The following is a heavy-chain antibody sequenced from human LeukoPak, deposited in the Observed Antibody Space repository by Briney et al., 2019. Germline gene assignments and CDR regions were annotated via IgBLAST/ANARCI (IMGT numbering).Heavy chain of an antibody. CDR3: ARGGGSYYDQPFDY. J-gene: IGHJ4*02. V-gene: IGHV3-30*14. Sequence: QPGRSLRLSCAASGFTFSSYAMHWVRQAPGKGLEWVAVISYDGSNKYYADSVKGRFTISRDNSKNTLYLQMGSLRAEDMAVYYCARGGGSYYDQPFDYWGQGTLVTVSS. CDR2: ISYDGSNK. D-gene: IGHD1-26*01. CDR1: GFTFSSYA.